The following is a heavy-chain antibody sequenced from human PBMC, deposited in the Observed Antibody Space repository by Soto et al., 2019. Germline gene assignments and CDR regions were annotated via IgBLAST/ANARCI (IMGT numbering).Heavy chain of an antibody. Sequence: QVQLVESGGGVVQPGRSLRLSCAASGFTLNSYGMHWVRQAPGTGLEWVAVISFDESNKYYAASVKGRFTISRDISKNTVYLKMNSLRAEDTAVYYCAKETPLKRRYYDSTGYYYFDYWGQGTLVTVSS. D-gene: IGHD3-22*01. CDR2: ISFDESNK. CDR3: AKETPLKRRYYDSTGYYYFDY. V-gene: IGHV3-30*18. CDR1: GFTLNSYG. J-gene: IGHJ4*02.